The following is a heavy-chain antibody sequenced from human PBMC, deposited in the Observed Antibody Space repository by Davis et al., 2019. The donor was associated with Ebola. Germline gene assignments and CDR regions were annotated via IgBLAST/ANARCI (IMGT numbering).Heavy chain of an antibody. CDR3: ATNGRYYYDSSGYYFDY. V-gene: IGHV3-21*01. Sequence: GGSLRLSCAASGFTFSSYSMNWVRQAPGKGLEWVSSISSSSSYIYYADSVKGRFTISRDNSKNTLYLQMNSLRAEDTAVYYCATNGRYYYDSSGYYFDYWGQGTLVTVSS. D-gene: IGHD3-22*01. J-gene: IGHJ4*02. CDR1: GFTFSSYS. CDR2: ISSSSSYI.